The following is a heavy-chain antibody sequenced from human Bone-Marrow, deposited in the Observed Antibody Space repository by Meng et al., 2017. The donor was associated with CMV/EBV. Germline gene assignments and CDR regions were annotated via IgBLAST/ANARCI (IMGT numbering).Heavy chain of an antibody. CDR1: GFTFSSYA. V-gene: IGHV3-30-3*01. CDR3: ARGRGVVPAALDY. CDR2: ISYDGSNK. J-gene: IGHJ4*02. Sequence: GESLKISCAASGFTFSSYAMSWVRQAPGKGLEWVAVISYDGSNKYYADSVKGRFTISRDNSKNTLYLQMNSLRAEDTAVYYCARGRGVVPAALDYWGQGTLVTVSS. D-gene: IGHD2-2*01.